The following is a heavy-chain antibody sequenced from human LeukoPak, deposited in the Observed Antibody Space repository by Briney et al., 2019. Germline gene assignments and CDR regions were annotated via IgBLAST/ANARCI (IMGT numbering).Heavy chain of an antibody. D-gene: IGHD2-2*01. CDR1: GYSISSGYY. V-gene: IGHV4-38-2*02. CDR3: ARDLGYCSSTSCLEAGFDL. Sequence: SETLSLTCAVSGYSISSGYYWGWIRQPPGKGLEWIGSIYHSGSTYYNPSLKSRVTISVDTSKNQFSLKLSSVTAADTAVYYCARDLGYCSSTSCLEAGFDLWGQGTLVTVSS. J-gene: IGHJ5*02. CDR2: IYHSGST.